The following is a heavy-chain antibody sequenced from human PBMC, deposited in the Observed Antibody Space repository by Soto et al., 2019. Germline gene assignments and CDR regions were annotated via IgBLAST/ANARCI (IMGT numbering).Heavy chain of an antibody. CDR2: IYYSGST. D-gene: IGHD2-2*01. J-gene: IGHJ6*03. V-gene: IGHV4-59*01. CDR3: ARAFYQPSNYYYYYYMDV. Sequence: SETLSLTCTVSGGSISSYYWSWIRQPPGKGLEWIGYIYYSGSTNYNPSLKSRVTISVDTSKNQFSLKLSSVTAADTAVYYCARAFYQPSNYYYYYYMDVWGKGTTVTVSS. CDR1: GGSISSYY.